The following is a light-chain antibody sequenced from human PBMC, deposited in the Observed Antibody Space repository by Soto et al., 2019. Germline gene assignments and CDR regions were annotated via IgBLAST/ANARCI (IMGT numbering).Light chain of an antibody. CDR2: GAS. Sequence: EIVLTQSPGTLSLSRGERATLSCRASQSVSSSYLAWYQQKPGQAPRLLIYGASSRATGIPDRFSGSGSGTDFTLTISRLEPADFAVYYCQQYGSSPPWTFGQGTKVDIK. J-gene: IGKJ1*01. V-gene: IGKV3-20*01. CDR3: QQYGSSPPWT. CDR1: QSVSSSY.